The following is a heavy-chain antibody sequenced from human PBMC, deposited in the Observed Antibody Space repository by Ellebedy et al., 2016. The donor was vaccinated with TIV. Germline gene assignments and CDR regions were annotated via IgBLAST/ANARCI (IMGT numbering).Heavy chain of an antibody. CDR3: ARDQWLGRAYYFDY. D-gene: IGHD6-19*01. Sequence: GESLKISCEASGFTFSNYWMTWVRQAPGKGLEWVANVKQDGSEENYVDSVEGRFAISRDNAKNSMYLQMNSLRDEDTAVYYCARDQWLGRAYYFDYWGQGTLLTVSS. CDR2: VKQDGSEE. CDR1: GFTFSNYW. J-gene: IGHJ4*02. V-gene: IGHV3-7*01.